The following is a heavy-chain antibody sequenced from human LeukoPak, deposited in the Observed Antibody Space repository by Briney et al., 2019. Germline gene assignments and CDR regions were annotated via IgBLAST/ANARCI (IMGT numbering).Heavy chain of an antibody. J-gene: IGHJ4*02. CDR3: ARGGIAVAGEPYYFDY. Sequence: ASVKVSCKASGYTFTSYDINWVRQATGQGLEWMGWVNPNSGNTGYAQKFQGRVTMTRSTSISTAYMELSSLRSEDTAVYYCARGGIAVAGEPYYFDYWGQGTLVTVSS. CDR2: VNPNSGNT. D-gene: IGHD6-19*01. V-gene: IGHV1-8*01. CDR1: GYTFTSYD.